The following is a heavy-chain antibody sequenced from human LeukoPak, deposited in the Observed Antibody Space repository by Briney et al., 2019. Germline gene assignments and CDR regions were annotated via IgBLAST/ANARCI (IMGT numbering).Heavy chain of an antibody. CDR3: ARLRRDYYDSSGYYYFDY. Sequence: SCKASGYTFTSYGISWVRQAPGKGLEWVSVIYSGGSTYYADSVKGRFTISRDNSKNTLYLQMNSLRAEDAAVYYCARLRRDYYDSSGYYYFDYWGQGTLVTVSS. D-gene: IGHD3-22*01. J-gene: IGHJ4*02. CDR2: IYSGGST. CDR1: GYTFTSYG. V-gene: IGHV3-53*01.